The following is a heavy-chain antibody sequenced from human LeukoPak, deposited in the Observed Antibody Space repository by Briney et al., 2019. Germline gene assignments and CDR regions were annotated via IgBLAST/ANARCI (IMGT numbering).Heavy chain of an antibody. J-gene: IGHJ4*02. CDR1: GFTFRNNG. D-gene: IGHD3-10*01. CDR3: ARDRGKDYFDY. Sequence: PGGSLRLSCVASGFTFRNNGMHWVRQAPGKGLEWVALIYYDGTIKNYVDSVKGRFTISRDNSKNTLSLQMNSLRADDTAVYYCARDRGKDYFDYWGQGTLVTVSS. V-gene: IGHV3-33*01. CDR2: IYYDGTIK.